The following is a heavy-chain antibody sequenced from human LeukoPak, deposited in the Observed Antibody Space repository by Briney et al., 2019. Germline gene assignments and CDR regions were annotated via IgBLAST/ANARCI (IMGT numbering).Heavy chain of an antibody. V-gene: IGHV4-4*07. CDR2: IYASGST. Sequence: PSETLSLTCTASGGSISSYYWSWIRQPAGKGLEWIGRIYASGSTNYNPSLKSRVTMSVDTSKNQFSLKLTSVTAADTAVYYCAREYSSSSGKNTFDIWGQGTMVTVSS. CDR1: GGSISSYY. J-gene: IGHJ3*02. D-gene: IGHD6-6*01. CDR3: AREYSSSSGKNTFDI.